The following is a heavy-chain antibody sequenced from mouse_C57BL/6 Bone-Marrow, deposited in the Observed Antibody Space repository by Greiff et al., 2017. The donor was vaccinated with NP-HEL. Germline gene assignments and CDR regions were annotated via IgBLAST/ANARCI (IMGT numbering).Heavy chain of an antibody. J-gene: IGHJ2*01. CDR1: GYTFTSYW. CDR2: IDPSDSET. D-gene: IGHD1-1*01. CDR3: ARGYGSKGY. Sequence: QVQLQQSGAELVRPGSSVKLSCKASGYTFTSYWMHWVKQRPIQGLEWIGNIDPSDSETHYNQKFKDKATLTVDKSSSTAYMQLSSLTSEDSAVYYCARGYGSKGYWGQGTTLTVSS. V-gene: IGHV1-52*01.